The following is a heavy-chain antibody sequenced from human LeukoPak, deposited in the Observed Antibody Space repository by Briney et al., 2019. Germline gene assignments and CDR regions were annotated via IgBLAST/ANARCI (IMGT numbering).Heavy chain of an antibody. J-gene: IGHJ4*02. CDR2: INPSGGST. D-gene: IGHD2-21*02. Sequence: ASVKVSCKASGYTFTSYYMHWVRQAPGQGLEWMGIINPSGGSTSYAQKFQGRVTMTRDTSTSTVYMELSSPRSEDTAVYYCARVCGGDCYSTGFDYWGQGTLVTVSS. V-gene: IGHV1-46*01. CDR3: ARVCGGDCYSTGFDY. CDR1: GYTFTSYY.